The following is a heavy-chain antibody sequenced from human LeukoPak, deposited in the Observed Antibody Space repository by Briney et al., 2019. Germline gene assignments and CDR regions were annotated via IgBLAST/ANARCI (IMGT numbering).Heavy chain of an antibody. J-gene: IGHJ4*02. V-gene: IGHV3-23*01. CDR2: ISGSGGST. CDR1: GFTFSSYA. CDR3: AKDIGSGWYYFDY. Sequence: GGSLRLSCAASGFTFSSYAMSWVRQAPGKGLEWASAISGSGGSTYYADSVKGRFTISRDNSKNTLYLQMNSLRAEDTAVYYCAKDIGSGWYYFDYWGQGTLVTVSS. D-gene: IGHD6-19*01.